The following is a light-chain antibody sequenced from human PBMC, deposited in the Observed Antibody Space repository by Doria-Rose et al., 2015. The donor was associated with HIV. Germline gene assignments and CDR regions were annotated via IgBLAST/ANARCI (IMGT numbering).Light chain of an antibody. Sequence: TMSCSGSSSNIGSNYVYWYQQVPGTAPKLLMSRNNERPSGVPDRFSGSKSGTSASLAVTGLRSEDEAHYYCATWDDSLSGVVFGGGTKLTVL. CDR3: ATWDDSLSGVV. CDR1: SSNIGSNY. V-gene: IGLV1-47*01. CDR2: RNN. J-gene: IGLJ2*01.